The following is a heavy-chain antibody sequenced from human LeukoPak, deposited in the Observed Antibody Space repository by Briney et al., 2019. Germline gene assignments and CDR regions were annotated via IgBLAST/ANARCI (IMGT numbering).Heavy chain of an antibody. D-gene: IGHD4-11*01. CDR1: GFTFSSSW. J-gene: IGHJ4*02. Sequence: GGSLRLSCAASGFTFSSSWMYWVRQAPGKGLVWVSCINSDESITTYADSVKGRFTISRDNAKNTLYLQMNRLRAEDTAVYYCARGLVPGFLDYWGQGTPVTVSS. CDR2: INSDESIT. V-gene: IGHV3-74*01. CDR3: ARGLVPGFLDY.